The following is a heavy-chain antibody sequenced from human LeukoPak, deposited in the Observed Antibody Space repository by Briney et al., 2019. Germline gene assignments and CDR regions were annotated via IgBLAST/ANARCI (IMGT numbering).Heavy chain of an antibody. CDR1: GFTFSSYW. CDR3: ARAVTSMDGY. Sequence: GGSLRLSCAASGFTFSSYWMTRVRQAPGKGLEWVASLNEDGSKRSYVGSVKGRFTISRDNAQKSVYLQMNSLTAEDTAVYYCARAVTSMDGYWGQGTLVTVSS. CDR2: LNEDGSKR. D-gene: IGHD5-18*01. J-gene: IGHJ4*02. V-gene: IGHV3-7*03.